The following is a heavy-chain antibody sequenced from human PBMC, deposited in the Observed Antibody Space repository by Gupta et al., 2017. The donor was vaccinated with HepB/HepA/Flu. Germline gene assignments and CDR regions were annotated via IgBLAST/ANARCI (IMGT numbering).Heavy chain of an antibody. CDR3: ARNPGASEWS. J-gene: IGHJ5*02. V-gene: IGHV3-66*01. Sequence: EVRLVVSGAALVQPGGSLRLSCVASGFTVHNNYMGWVRQAPGKGLDWVSFIYSNGRTYFADSVKGRFSVSRDSSKNTMFLQMNSLRAADTATYYCARNPGASEWSWGQGTLVTVSS. D-gene: IGHD3-3*01. CDR1: GFTVHNNY. CDR2: IYSNGRT.